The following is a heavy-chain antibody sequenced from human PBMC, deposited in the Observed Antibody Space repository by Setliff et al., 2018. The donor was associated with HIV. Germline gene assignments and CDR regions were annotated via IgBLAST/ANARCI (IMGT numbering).Heavy chain of an antibody. CDR1: GGTFSSYA. D-gene: IGHD6-13*01. Sequence: SVKVSCKASGGTFSSYAISWVRQAPGQGLEWMGGIIPIFGTANYAQKFQGRVTITTDESTSTAYMELSSLRSEDTAVYYCARGRPRQLVSTNPPYYFDYWGQGTLVTVSS. CDR3: ARGRPRQLVSTNPPYYFDY. V-gene: IGHV1-69*05. J-gene: IGHJ4*02. CDR2: IIPIFGTA.